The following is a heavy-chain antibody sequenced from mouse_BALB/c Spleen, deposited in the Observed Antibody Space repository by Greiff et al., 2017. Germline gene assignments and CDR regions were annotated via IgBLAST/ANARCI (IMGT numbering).Heavy chain of an antibody. D-gene: IGHD2-1*01. CDR2: IDPANGNT. CDR3: SRGNAAY. V-gene: IGHV14-3*02. J-gene: IGHJ3*01. CDR1: GFNIKDTY. Sequence: EVQLVESGAELVKPGASVKLSCTASGFNIKDTYMHWVKQRPEQGLEWIGRIDPANGNTKYDPKFQGKATITADTSSNTAYLQLISLTSEDTAVYYCSRGNAAYWGQETLVTVSA.